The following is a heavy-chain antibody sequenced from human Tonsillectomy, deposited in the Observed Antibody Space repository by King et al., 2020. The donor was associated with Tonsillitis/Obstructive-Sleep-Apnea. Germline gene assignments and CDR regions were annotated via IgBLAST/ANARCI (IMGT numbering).Heavy chain of an antibody. D-gene: IGHD3/OR15-3a*01. Sequence: VQLQQWGAGLLKPSETLSLTCAVYGGSFSGYYWSWIRQPPGKGLEWIGEINHSGSTTSNPSLKSRVTISVDTSKNQFSLKLSSVTAADTAVYYCARPSHGLPWGQGTLVTVSS. CDR3: ARPSHGLP. J-gene: IGHJ5*02. CDR1: GGSFSGYY. CDR2: INHSGST. V-gene: IGHV4-34*01.